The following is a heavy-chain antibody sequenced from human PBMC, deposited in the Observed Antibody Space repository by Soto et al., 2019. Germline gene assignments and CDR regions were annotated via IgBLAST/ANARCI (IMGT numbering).Heavy chain of an antibody. J-gene: IGHJ3*02. CDR1: GFTFSSYG. D-gene: IGHD5-12*01. CDR3: GGNLSPRVAPFIVVFDI. Sequence: GGSLRLSCAASGFTFSSYGMHWVRQAPGKGLEWVAVIWYDGSNKYYADSVKGRFTISRDNSKNTLYLQMNSLRAEDTAVYYWGGNLSPRVAPFIVVFDIGGQGKMVT. V-gene: IGHV3-33*01. CDR2: IWYDGSNK.